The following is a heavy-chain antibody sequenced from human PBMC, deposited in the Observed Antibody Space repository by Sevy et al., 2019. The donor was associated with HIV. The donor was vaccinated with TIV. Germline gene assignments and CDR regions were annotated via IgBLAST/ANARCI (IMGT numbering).Heavy chain of an antibody. CDR2: ISGSYNTK. CDR1: GFTLSDYY. Sequence: GGSLRLSCAASGFTLSDYYMSWIRQAPGKGLEWVSYISGSYNTKNYADSVKGRFTISRDNAKNSLYLQMNSLRAEDTAVYYCARDHVKDGDLGDYYYFAMDVWGQGTTVTVSS. CDR3: ARDHVKDGDLGDYYYFAMDV. D-gene: IGHD4-17*01. J-gene: IGHJ6*02. V-gene: IGHV3-11*01.